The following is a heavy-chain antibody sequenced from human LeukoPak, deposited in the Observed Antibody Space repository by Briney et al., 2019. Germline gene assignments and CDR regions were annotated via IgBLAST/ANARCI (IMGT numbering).Heavy chain of an antibody. D-gene: IGHD6-13*01. CDR3: ARRGASIAAAGSFDY. CDR2: IIPIFGTA. CDR1: GGTFSSYA. Sequence: GASVKVSCKASGGTFSSYAISWVRQAPGQGLEWMGGIIPIFGTANYAQKFQGRVTITADESTSTAYMELSSLRSEDTAVYYCARRGASIAAAGSFDYWGQGTLVTVSS. J-gene: IGHJ4*02. V-gene: IGHV1-69*13.